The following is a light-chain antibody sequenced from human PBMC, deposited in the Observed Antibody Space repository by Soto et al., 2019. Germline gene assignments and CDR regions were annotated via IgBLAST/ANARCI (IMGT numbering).Light chain of an antibody. J-gene: IGLJ3*02. CDR1: SSDVGSYNL. CDR2: EGS. V-gene: IGLV2-23*01. CDR3: CSYVGRVV. Sequence: QSALTQTASVSGSPGQSITISCTGTSSDVGSYNLVSWYQQHPGKAPKLMIYEGSKRPSGVPNRFSGSKSGNTASLTISGLQAEDDADYYCCSYVGRVVFGGGTKLTVL.